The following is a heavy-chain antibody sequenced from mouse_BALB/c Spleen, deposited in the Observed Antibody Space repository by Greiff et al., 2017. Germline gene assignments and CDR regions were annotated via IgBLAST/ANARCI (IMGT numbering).Heavy chain of an antibody. CDR2: INTSDGNT. CDR1: GFNIKDYY. J-gene: IGHJ4*01. CDR3: AREDGYYHDAMDY. Sequence: EVQLQESGAELVKPGGSVKLSCTASGFNIKDYYMPWVKQKPEQGLEWIGSINTSDGNTYYDAKVKGRFTITADNASNTTYLQLSSLTSEDTAVYYCAREDGYYHDAMDYWGQGTSVTVSS. D-gene: IGHD2-3*01. V-gene: IGHV14-3*02.